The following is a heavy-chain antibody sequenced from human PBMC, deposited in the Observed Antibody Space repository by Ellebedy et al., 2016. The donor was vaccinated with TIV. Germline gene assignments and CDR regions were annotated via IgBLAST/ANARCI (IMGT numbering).Heavy chain of an antibody. V-gene: IGHV5-51*01. CDR2: IYPCDSDT. J-gene: IGHJ5*02. D-gene: IGHD6-19*01. CDR3: ARMVYGGGWDGYFDP. Sequence: GESLKISCQGSGYTFTNYWIAWVRQRPGKGLEWMGFIYPCDSDTRYSPSSQGQVTISADKSINTVYLQWRSLQASDTAVYYCARMVYGGGWDGYFDPWGQGTLVTVSP. CDR1: GYTFTNYW.